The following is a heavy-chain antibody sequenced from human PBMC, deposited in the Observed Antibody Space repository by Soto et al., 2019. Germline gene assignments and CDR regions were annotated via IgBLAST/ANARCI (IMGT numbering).Heavy chain of an antibody. V-gene: IGHV4-34*01. J-gene: IGHJ4*02. CDR3: ARARIAARPGY. CDR2: INHSGST. Sequence: QVQLQQWGAGLLKPSETLSLTCAVYGGSFSGYYWSWIRQPPGKGLEWIGEINHSGSTNYNPSLKSRVTLSVDTSNNQFSLKLSSVTAADTAVYYCARARIAARPGYWGQGTLVTVSS. D-gene: IGHD6-6*01. CDR1: GGSFSGYY.